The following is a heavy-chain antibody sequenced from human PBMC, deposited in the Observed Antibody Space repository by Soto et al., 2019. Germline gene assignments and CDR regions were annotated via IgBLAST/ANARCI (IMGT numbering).Heavy chain of an antibody. Sequence: PSQTMSLTWTLSGASITGTSSWSWIRPPPGMWLGWIGRFSLSGPTNYNPSLRSPVTLPADVSQNQFSLRLTSVTAALPAVYYCARGMSPPGAPVWYYYVYWGQGTLVIVA. J-gene: IGHJ4*02. CDR1: GASITGTSS. CDR3: ARGMSPPGAPVWYYYVY. CDR2: FSLSGPT. V-gene: IGHV4-4*07. D-gene: IGHD2-8*02.